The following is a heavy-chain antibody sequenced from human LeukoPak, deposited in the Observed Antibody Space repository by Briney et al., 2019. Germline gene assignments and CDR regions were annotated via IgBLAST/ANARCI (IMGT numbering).Heavy chain of an antibody. D-gene: IGHD3-10*01. CDR2: INQSGSS. CDR1: GGSFSDYF. V-gene: IGHV4-34*01. CDR3: ASIHQVRGTDTFDI. J-gene: IGHJ3*02. Sequence: PSETLSLTCAVYGGSFSDYFWSWVRQPPGKGLEWSGEINQSGSSTYNPSLKSRVTMSVDTSKNQLSLKMTSVTAADTAVYYCASIHQVRGTDTFDIWGQGTMVTVS.